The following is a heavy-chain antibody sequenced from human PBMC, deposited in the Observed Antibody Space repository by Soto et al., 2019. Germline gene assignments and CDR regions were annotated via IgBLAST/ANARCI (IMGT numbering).Heavy chain of an antibody. CDR1: GFTFSSYA. V-gene: IGHV3-23*01. D-gene: IGHD6-6*01. CDR2: ISGSEDST. Sequence: EVQLLESGGGLVQPGESLRLSCAASGFTFSSYAMSWVRQAPGKGLEWVSVISGSEDSTYYADSVKGRFTISRDNSKNPLGLRMNRLRAEDTAVYYCAKRSSSSTFDYWGQGTLVTVSS. J-gene: IGHJ4*02. CDR3: AKRSSSSTFDY.